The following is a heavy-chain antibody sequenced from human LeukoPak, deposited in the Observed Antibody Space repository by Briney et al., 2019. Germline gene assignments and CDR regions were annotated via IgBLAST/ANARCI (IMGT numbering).Heavy chain of an antibody. CDR2: ISGSGGST. D-gene: IGHD2-21*02. Sequence: GGSLRLSCAASGFTFSSYAMSWVRQAPGKGLEWVSAISGSGGSTYYADSVKGRFTISRDNSKNMLYLQMNSLRAEDTAVYYCAKPRSRFCGGDCYNDCWGQGTLVTVSS. V-gene: IGHV3-23*01. CDR3: AKPRSRFCGGDCYNDC. J-gene: IGHJ4*02. CDR1: GFTFSSYA.